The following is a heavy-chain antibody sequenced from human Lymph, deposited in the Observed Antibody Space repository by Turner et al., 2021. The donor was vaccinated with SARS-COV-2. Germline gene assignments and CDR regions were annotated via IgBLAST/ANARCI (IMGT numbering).Heavy chain of an antibody. CDR3: ARGSRDCSSTSCYPFFDY. D-gene: IGHD2-2*01. CDR2: IIPIVGTA. CDR1: GGTFSSYA. V-gene: IGHV1-69*01. Sequence: QVQLVQSGAEVKKPGSSVKVSCKASGGTFSSYAISWVRQAPGQGLEWMGEIIPIVGTANYAQKFQGRVTITADASTSTAHMERSSLRSEDTAVYYCARGSRDCSSTSCYPFFDYWGQGTLVTVSS. J-gene: IGHJ4*02.